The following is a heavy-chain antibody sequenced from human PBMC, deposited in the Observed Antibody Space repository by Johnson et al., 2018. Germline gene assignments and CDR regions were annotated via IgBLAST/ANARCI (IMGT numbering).Heavy chain of an antibody. CDR1: GLTFRRYD. Sequence: VQLVESGGGLVQPGGSLRLSWAASGLTFRRYDMHWIRPATRKGLECVSGIGNPVDTYYPGSVKGRFTITRENAKNSLDLQMNSLRGGATAVYYCARRGRSGWHDAFDIWGQGTMVTVSS. V-gene: IGHV3-13*01. D-gene: IGHD6-19*01. CDR2: IGNPVDT. J-gene: IGHJ3*02. CDR3: ARRGRSGWHDAFDI.